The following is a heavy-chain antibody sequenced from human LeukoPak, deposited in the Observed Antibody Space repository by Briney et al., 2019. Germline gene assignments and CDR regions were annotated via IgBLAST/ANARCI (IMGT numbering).Heavy chain of an antibody. D-gene: IGHD6-19*01. J-gene: IGHJ4*02. CDR2: IYYSGST. V-gene: IGHV4-61*08. CDR1: GGSVSSGGYY. CDR3: AREAGSSGSFDY. Sequence: SETLSLTCTVSGGSVSSGGYYWSWIRQPPGKGLEWIGYIYYSGSTKYNPSLKSRVTISADTSKNQFSLKLTSVTAADTAVYYCAREAGSSGSFDYWGQGTLVTVSS.